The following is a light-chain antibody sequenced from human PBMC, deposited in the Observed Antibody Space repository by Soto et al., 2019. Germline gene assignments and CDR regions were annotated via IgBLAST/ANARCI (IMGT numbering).Light chain of an antibody. CDR2: VAS. J-gene: IGKJ1*01. V-gene: IGKV1-27*01. Sequence: DIQMTQSPSSLSASVRDRVTITCRASQGISNYIAWYQQKPGKVPKLLICVASTLRSGVPTRFSGSGSGTDFTLTISSLQPEEVATYYCQRYDSAPWTFGRGTKVEIK. CDR3: QRYDSAPWT. CDR1: QGISNY.